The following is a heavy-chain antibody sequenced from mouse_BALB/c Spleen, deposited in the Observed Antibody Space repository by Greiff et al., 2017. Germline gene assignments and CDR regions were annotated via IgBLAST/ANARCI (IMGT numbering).Heavy chain of an antibody. CDR3: ARHDGYYYFDY. CDR2: ISSGGSYT. D-gene: IGHD2-3*01. V-gene: IGHV5-9-3*01. Sequence: EVNLVESGGGLVKPGGSLKLSCAASGFTFSSYAMSWVRQTPEKRLEWVATISSGGSYTYYPDSVKGRFTISRDNAKNTLYLQMSSLRSEDTAMYYCARHDGYYYFDYWGQGTTLTVSS. CDR1: GFTFSSYA. J-gene: IGHJ2*01.